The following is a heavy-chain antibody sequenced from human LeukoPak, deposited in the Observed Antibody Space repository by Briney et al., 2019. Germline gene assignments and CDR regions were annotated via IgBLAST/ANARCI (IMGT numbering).Heavy chain of an antibody. J-gene: IGHJ4*02. CDR2: INYSGST. D-gene: IGHD3-3*01. CDR3: GSRRTAMFGVIKGPIDY. V-gene: IGHV4-59*12. Sequence: SETLSLTCAVSGGSISYYYWSWIRQPPGKGLEWIGYINYSGSTNDNPSLKSRVSISFDTSKNQFSLKLTSVTAADTAVYYCGSRRTAMFGVIKGPIDYWGQGTLVTVSS. CDR1: GGSISYYY.